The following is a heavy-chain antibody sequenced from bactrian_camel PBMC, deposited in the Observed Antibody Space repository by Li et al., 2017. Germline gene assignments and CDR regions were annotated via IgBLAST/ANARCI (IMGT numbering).Heavy chain of an antibody. V-gene: IGHV3S7*01. CDR1: GFSFRGYG. J-gene: IGHJ4*01. Sequence: HVQLVESGGGLVQPGGSLTLSCEASGFSFRGYGMSWVRQAPGKGLEWVSRIYRDGGSADYSDSVKGRFTISKDNAKNTLYLQMNSLKPEDTAVYYCAADPSRELWVGYPPYKYWGQGTQVTVS. D-gene: IGHD5*01. CDR2: IYRDGGSA. CDR3: AADPSRELWVGYPPYKY.